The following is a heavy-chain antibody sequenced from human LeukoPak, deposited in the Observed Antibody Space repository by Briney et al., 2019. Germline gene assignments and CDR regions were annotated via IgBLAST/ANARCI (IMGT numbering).Heavy chain of an antibody. CDR2: INAGNGNT. J-gene: IGHJ4*02. CDR1: GYTFTSYA. D-gene: IGHD6-13*01. Sequence: ASVKVSCKASGYTFTSYAMHWVRQAPGQRLEWMGWINAGNGNTKYSQEFQGRVTITRDTSASTAYMELSGLRAEDTAVYYCARVSSSWHYFDYWGQGTLVTVSS. CDR3: ARVSSSWHYFDY. V-gene: IGHV1-3*03.